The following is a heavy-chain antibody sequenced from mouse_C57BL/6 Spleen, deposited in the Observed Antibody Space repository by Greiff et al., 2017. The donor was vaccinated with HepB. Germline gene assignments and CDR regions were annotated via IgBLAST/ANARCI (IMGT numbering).Heavy chain of an antibody. D-gene: IGHD2-2*01. CDR2: IYPGDGDT. CDR1: GYAFSSSW. V-gene: IGHV1-82*01. CDR3: ARSDGYDVDYAMDY. Sequence: VQLQQSGPELVKPGASVKISCKASGYAFSSSWMNWVKQRPGKGLEWIGRIYPGDGDTNYNGKFKGKATLTADKSSSTAYMQLSSLTSEDSAVYFCARSDGYDVDYAMDYWGQGTSVTVSS. J-gene: IGHJ4*01.